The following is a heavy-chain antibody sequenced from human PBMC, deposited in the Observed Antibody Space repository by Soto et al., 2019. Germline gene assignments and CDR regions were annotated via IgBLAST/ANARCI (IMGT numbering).Heavy chain of an antibody. V-gene: IGHV1-18*01. Sequence: ASVKVSCRTSGSTFSPYGITWVRQAPGQPLEWLGWISLYSDGTNYAQKFQGRVSMTTDTSTTTAYMELRSLRSDDTAVYYCARVVPGAEAWFGPWGQGPLVTGSS. CDR1: GSTFSPYG. CDR3: ARVVPGAEAWFGP. J-gene: IGHJ5*02. CDR2: ISLYSDGT. D-gene: IGHD2-2*01.